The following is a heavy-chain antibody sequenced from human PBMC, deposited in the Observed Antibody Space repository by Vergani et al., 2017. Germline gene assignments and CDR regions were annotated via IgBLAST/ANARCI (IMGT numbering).Heavy chain of an antibody. CDR1: ENTFSSYP. Sequence: QVQLVQSGAEVKKPGSSVKVSCKASENTFSSYPFSWVRQASGQGLEWMGRIIPMVDVTNYAQKFQGRVTITANKSTYTAYMELTGLTSEDTAIYYCAGEYSETHFAGRVGRFFDSWGQGTLVTVSS. J-gene: IGHJ4*02. D-gene: IGHD2-15*01. CDR2: IIPMVDVT. CDR3: AGEYSETHFAGRVGRFFDS. V-gene: IGHV1-69*04.